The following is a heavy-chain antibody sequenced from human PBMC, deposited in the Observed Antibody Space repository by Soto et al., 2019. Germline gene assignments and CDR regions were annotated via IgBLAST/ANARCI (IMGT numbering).Heavy chain of an antibody. Sequence: PSETLSLTCTVSGGSISSSSYYWGWIRQPPGKGLEWIGSIYYSGSTYYNPSLKSRVTTSVDTSKNQFSLKLSSVTAADTAVYYCARXPGIAAALRRAGHLFDPWGQGTLVTVSS. CDR1: GGSISSSSYY. CDR2: IYYSGST. D-gene: IGHD6-13*01. J-gene: IGHJ5*02. V-gene: IGHV4-39*01. CDR3: ARXPGIAAALRRAGHLFDP.